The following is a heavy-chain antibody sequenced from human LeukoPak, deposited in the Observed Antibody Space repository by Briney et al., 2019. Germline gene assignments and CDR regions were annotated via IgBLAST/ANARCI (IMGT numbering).Heavy chain of an antibody. Sequence: GGSLRLSCAASGFAFSSYSMNWVRQAPGKGLEWVSSISSSSSYIYYADSVKGRFTISRDNAKNSLYLQMNSLRAEDTAVYYCARDRRDGYNDYWGQGTLVTVSS. D-gene: IGHD5-24*01. J-gene: IGHJ4*02. CDR1: GFAFSSYS. CDR3: ARDRRDGYNDY. V-gene: IGHV3-21*01. CDR2: ISSSSSYI.